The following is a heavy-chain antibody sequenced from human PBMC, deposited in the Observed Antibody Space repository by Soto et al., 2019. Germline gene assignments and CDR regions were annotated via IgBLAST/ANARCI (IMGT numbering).Heavy chain of an antibody. CDR2: IKKDGSQK. Sequence: EVQLVESGGDLVQPGGSLRLSCAASGFTFSHYWMTWVSQAPGKGLEWVANIKKDGSQKNYVDSVKGRFTVSRDNAKNSLYLQMNSLRAEDTAMYYCARSGSEVDYWGQGTLVIVSS. J-gene: IGHJ4*02. D-gene: IGHD3-10*01. V-gene: IGHV3-7*01. CDR1: GFTFSHYW. CDR3: ARSGSEVDY.